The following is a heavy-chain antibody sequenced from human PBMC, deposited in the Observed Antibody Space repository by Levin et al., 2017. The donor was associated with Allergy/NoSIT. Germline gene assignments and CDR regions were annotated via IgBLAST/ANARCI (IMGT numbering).Heavy chain of an antibody. CDR3: ARGPSGLVQGRFDP. CDR2: ISYDGSNN. V-gene: IGHV3-30-3*01. D-gene: IGHD6-19*01. J-gene: IGHJ5*02. CDR1: GFSFSSYV. Sequence: SGGSLRLSCAASGFSFSSYVMHWVRQAPGKGLEWVAVISYDGSNNYSADSVKGRFTISRDNSKNTLYLQMNSLRAEDTAVYYCARGPSGLVQGRFDPWGQGTLVTVSS.